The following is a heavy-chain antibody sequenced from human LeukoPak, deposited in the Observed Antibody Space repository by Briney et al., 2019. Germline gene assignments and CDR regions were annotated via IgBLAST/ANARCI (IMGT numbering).Heavy chain of an antibody. J-gene: IGHJ3*02. D-gene: IGHD6-19*01. CDR1: GYTFTGYY. CDR2: INPSSGGT. Sequence: ASVKVSCKASGYTFTGYYMHWVRQAPGQGLEWIGRINPSSGGTNYAQKFQGRVTMTRDTSISTAYMELSRLRSDDTAVYYCARDKRQWLVHGDAFDIWGQGTMVTVSS. CDR3: ARDKRQWLVHGDAFDI. V-gene: IGHV1-2*06.